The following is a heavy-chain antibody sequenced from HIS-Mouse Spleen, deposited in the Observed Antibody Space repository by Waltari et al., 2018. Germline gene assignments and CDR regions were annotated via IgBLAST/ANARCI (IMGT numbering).Heavy chain of an antibody. J-gene: IGHJ5*02. CDR3: ARSPYYDFWSGYSDNWFDP. CDR1: GGPIRSGGYY. CDR2: IYYSGST. V-gene: IGHV4-31*03. D-gene: IGHD3-3*01. Sequence: QVQLQESGPGLVKPSQTLSLTCTVSGGPIRSGGYYWSWIRQHPGQGLGWIGYIYYSGSTYYTPSLKSRVTISVDTSKNQFSLKLSSVTAADTAVYYCARSPYYDFWSGYSDNWFDPWGQGTLVTVSS.